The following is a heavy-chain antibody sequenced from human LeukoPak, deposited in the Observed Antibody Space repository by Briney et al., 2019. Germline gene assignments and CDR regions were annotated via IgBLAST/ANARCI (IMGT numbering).Heavy chain of an antibody. D-gene: IGHD3-22*01. Sequence: SETLSLTCAVYGGSFSGYHWSWIRQPPGKGLEWIGEINHSGSTNYNPSLKSRVTISVDTSKNQFSLKLSSVTAADTAVYYCARARTMTNWFDPWGQGTLVTVSS. J-gene: IGHJ5*02. CDR1: GGSFSGYH. CDR3: ARARTMTNWFDP. CDR2: INHSGST. V-gene: IGHV4-34*01.